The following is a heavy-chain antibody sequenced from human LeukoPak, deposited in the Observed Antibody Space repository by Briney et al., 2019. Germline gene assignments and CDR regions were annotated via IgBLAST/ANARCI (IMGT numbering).Heavy chain of an antibody. CDR1: GYTFTGYY. D-gene: IGHD3-22*01. V-gene: IGHV1-18*04. Sequence: ASVKVSCKASGYTFTGYYMHWVRQAPGQGLEWMGWISAYNGNTNYAQKLQGRVTMTTATSTSTAYMELRSLRSDDTAVYYCARGSSCYYDSSGYYYAAPPTPGADYWGQGTLVTVSS. CDR3: ARGSSCYYDSSGYYYAAPPTPGADY. J-gene: IGHJ4*02. CDR2: ISAYNGNT.